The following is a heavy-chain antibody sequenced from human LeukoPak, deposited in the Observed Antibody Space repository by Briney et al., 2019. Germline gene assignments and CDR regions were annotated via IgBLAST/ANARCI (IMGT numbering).Heavy chain of an antibody. CDR1: GFTFSSYA. J-gene: IGHJ3*02. CDR3: AKVYYYDSSGHWI. D-gene: IGHD3-22*01. CDR2: ISGSGGST. Sequence: GGSLRLSCAAPGFTFSSYAMSWVRQAPGKGLEWVSAISGSGGSTYYADSVKGRFTISRDNSKNTLYLQMNSLRAEDTAVYYCAKVYYYDSSGHWIWGQGTMVTVSS. V-gene: IGHV3-23*01.